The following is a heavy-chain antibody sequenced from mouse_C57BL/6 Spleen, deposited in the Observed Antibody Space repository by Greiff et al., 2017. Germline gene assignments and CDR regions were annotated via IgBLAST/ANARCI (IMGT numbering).Heavy chain of an antibody. V-gene: IGHV5-17*01. CDR1: GFTFSDYG. Sequence: EVQVVESGGGLVKPGGSLKLSCAASGFTFSDYGMHWVRQAPEKGLEWVAYISSGSSTIYYADTVKGRFTISRDNAKNTLFLQMTRLRSEDTAMYYCARDYGSRGGYYFDYWGQGTTLTVSS. J-gene: IGHJ2*01. D-gene: IGHD1-1*01. CDR2: ISSGSSTI. CDR3: ARDYGSRGGYYFDY.